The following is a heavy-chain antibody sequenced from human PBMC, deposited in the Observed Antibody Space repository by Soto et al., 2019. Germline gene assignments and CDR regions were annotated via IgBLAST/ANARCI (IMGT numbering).Heavy chain of an antibody. J-gene: IGHJ4*02. D-gene: IGHD3-22*01. V-gene: IGHV5-10-1*01. CDR1: GFSFTSYW. CDR2: IDPDDSYS. CDR3: ERHPTMIPFDS. Sequence: PGESLKISCKVSGFSFTSYWISWVRQMPGKGLEWMGRIDPDDSYSDYSPSFQGHVTFSVDTSINTAYLQWKNLKASDTGIYYCERHPTMIPFDSWGQGTPATVS.